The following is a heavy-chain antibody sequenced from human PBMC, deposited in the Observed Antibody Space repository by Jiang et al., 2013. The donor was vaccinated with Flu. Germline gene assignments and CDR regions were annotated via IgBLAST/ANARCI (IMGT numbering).Heavy chain of an antibody. D-gene: IGHD4-17*01. Sequence: ATSGFTFSHAWMSWVRQAPGKGLEWVGRIKGKPEGGTIDYAAPVKGRFTISRDDSKNMLFLQMDSLRIEDTGVYYCTSVGGPSTDFGDYERGYWGQGTLVSVS. J-gene: IGHJ4*02. CDR2: IKGKPEGGTI. CDR1: GFTFSHAW. CDR3: TSVGGPSTDFGDYERGY. V-gene: IGHV3-15*05.